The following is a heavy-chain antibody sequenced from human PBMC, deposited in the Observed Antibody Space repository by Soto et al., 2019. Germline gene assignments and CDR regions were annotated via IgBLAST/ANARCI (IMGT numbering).Heavy chain of an antibody. Sequence: QVQLQESGPGLVKPSGTLSLTCAVSGGSISSSNWWSWVRQPPGKGLEWIGEIYHSGSTNYNPSLKSRVTISVDKSNNLFSLNLGSVTAADTAVYYCAKDLRMVRGARDGMDVWGQGTTVTVSS. CDR2: IYHSGST. CDR1: GGSISSSNW. D-gene: IGHD3-10*01. V-gene: IGHV4-4*02. J-gene: IGHJ6*02. CDR3: AKDLRMVRGARDGMDV.